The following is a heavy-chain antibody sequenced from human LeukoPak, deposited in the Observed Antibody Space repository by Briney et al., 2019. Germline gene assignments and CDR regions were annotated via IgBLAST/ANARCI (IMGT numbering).Heavy chain of an antibody. D-gene: IGHD5-18*01. CDR2: IYYSGST. Sequence: SETLSLTCAVYGGSFSGYYWSWIRQPPGKGLEWIGSIYYSGSTYYNPSLKSRVTISVDTSKNQFSLKLSSVTAADTAVYYCARGYSYGPYYFDYWGQGTLVTVSS. CDR1: GGSFSGYY. J-gene: IGHJ4*02. V-gene: IGHV4-34*01. CDR3: ARGYSYGPYYFDY.